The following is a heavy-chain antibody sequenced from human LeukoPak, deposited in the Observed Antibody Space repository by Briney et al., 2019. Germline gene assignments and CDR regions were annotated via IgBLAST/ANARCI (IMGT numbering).Heavy chain of an antibody. CDR2: INQDGSEE. D-gene: IGHD5-12*01. V-gene: IGHV3-7*01. CDR3: VRDGGVSGYDLLDY. J-gene: IGHJ4*02. CDR1: GFTFSNYW. Sequence: GGSLRLSCAASGFTFSNYWMSWVRQAIGKGLEWVAHINQDGSEEHYMDSVKARFIISRDNAKNSLSLQMDSLRAEDTAVYYCVRDGGVSGYDLLDYWGQGTLVTVSS.